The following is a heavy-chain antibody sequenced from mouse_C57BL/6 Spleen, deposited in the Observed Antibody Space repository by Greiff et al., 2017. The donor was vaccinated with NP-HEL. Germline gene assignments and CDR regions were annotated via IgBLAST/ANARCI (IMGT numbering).Heavy chain of an antibody. CDR3: ARRYDGAGDY. CDR2: IDPSDSYT. CDR1: GYTFTSYW. D-gene: IGHD2-3*01. V-gene: IGHV1-69*01. Sequence: QVQLQQPGAELVMPGASVKLSCKASGYTFTSYWMHWVKQRPGQGLEWIGEIDPSDSYTNYNQKFKGKSTLTVDKSSSTAYMQLSSLTSEDSAVYYCARRYDGAGDYWGQCTTLTVSS. J-gene: IGHJ2*01.